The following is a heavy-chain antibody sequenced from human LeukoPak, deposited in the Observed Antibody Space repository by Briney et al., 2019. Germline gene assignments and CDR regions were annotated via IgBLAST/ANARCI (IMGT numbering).Heavy chain of an antibody. Sequence: GGSLRLTCAASGFTFSTYWMNWYRQAPGKGLEWVGNINQDASEINYVASVRGRFTISRDNAKNSLHLQMNSLRAEDTAVYYCATDRDNSDWQKRFDSWGQGTLVTVSS. CDR2: INQDASEI. V-gene: IGHV3-7*01. CDR1: GFTFSTYW. J-gene: IGHJ4*02. CDR3: ATDRDNSDWQKRFDS. D-gene: IGHD2-21*02.